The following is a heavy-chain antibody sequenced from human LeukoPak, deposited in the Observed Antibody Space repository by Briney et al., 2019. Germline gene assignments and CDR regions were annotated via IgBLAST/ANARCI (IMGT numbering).Heavy chain of an antibody. J-gene: IGHJ6*02. V-gene: IGHV1-18*04. CDR1: GYTFTSYY. CDR2: ISAYNGNT. D-gene: IGHD2-21*02. CDR3: ARVSRASCGGDCYYYYGMDV. Sequence: ASVKVSCKASGYTFTSYYMHWVRQAPGQGLEWMGWISAYNGNTNYAQKLQGRVTMTTDTSTSTAYMELRSLRSDDTSVYYCARVSRASCGGDCYYYYGMDVWGQGTTVTVSS.